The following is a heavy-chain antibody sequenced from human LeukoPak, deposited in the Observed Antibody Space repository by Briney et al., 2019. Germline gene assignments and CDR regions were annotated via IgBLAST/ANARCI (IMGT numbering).Heavy chain of an antibody. CDR3: ARGVVVAASPDYYDY. CDR2: IYYTGST. CDR1: GASISSLY. D-gene: IGHD2-15*01. Sequence: SETLSLPCSVSGASISSLYWSWIRQPPGKGLEWIGYIYYTGSTNYNPSLKSRVTMFVDISKNQLSLRLSSVTAADTAVYYCARGVVVAASPDYYDYWGAGKPVTVSS. J-gene: IGHJ4*02. V-gene: IGHV4-59*08.